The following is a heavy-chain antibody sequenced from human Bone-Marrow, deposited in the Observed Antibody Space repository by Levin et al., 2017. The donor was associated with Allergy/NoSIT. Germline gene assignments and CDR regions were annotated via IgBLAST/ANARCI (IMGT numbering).Heavy chain of an antibody. V-gene: IGHV3-30-3*01. Sequence: GGSLRLSCAASGFTFSNFAMHWVRQAPGKGLEWVAAIPHDGANTYYTDSVRGRFTISRDNSKNTLFVEMNSLTVEDTAVYYCAGVPGVTVGKGYFDSWGQGSLVAVSS. CDR1: GFTFSNFA. CDR2: IPHDGANT. J-gene: IGHJ5*01. CDR3: AGVPGVTVGKGYFDS. D-gene: IGHD2-21*02.